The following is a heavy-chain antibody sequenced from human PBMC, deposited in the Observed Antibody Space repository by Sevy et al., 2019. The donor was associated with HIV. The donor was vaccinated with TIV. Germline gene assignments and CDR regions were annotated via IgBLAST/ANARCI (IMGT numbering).Heavy chain of an antibody. CDR3: ARLPSPYYDSSGDLIREYYFDS. V-gene: IGHV4-59*11. CDR1: GGPISSHY. D-gene: IGHD3-22*01. CDR2: FYYTGIT. J-gene: IGHJ4*02. Sequence: SETLSLICTVSGGPISSHYWNWIRQTPGKGLEWIGSFYYTGITNYNPSPKSRVTMSSDTSKNRVSLKLNSVTAADTAVYYCARLPSPYYDSSGDLIREYYFDSWGQGTLVTVSS.